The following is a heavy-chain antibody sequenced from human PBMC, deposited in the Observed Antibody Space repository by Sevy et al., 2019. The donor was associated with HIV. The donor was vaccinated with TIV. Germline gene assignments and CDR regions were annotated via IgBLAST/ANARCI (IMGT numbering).Heavy chain of an antibody. V-gene: IGHV4-30-4*01. J-gene: IGHJ5*02. CDR2: VYYSGNT. D-gene: IGHD3-10*01. CDR3: TRVRGPFGWSDP. CDR1: GGSINNPDFN. Sequence: SETLSLTCSVSGGSINNPDFNWSWVRQPPGRGLEWIGYVYYSGNTYYSPSLKTRASLSIDKSKNQFSLDLHSVTAADTAVYYCTRVRGPFGWSDPWGQGTLVTVSS.